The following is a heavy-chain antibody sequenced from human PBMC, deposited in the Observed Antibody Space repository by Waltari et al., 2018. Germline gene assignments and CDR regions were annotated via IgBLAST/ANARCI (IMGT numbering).Heavy chain of an antibody. Sequence: VQLVQSGADVKKPGASVTVPCKASELTFTDSYIHRLQQAPGQGAAWMGWINPNNGGTNYAQKFQSRVTMTWATSIKSAYMELYSLTSDDTAVYYCATEVVRPSGYDHRTPYVDNWGQGTLVTVSS. V-gene: IGHV1-2*02. CDR1: ELTFTDSY. CDR2: INPNNGGT. CDR3: ATEVVRPSGYDHRTPYVDN. D-gene: IGHD5-12*01. J-gene: IGHJ4*02.